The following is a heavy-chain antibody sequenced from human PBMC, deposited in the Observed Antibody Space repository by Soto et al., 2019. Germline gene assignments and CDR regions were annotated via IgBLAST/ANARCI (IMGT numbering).Heavy chain of an antibody. D-gene: IGHD6-13*01. V-gene: IGHV3-23*01. CDR2: ISESGGST. CDR3: AKRSPYSSGWYSPIFDY. CDR1: GFSFSDYA. Sequence: GGSLRLSCAASGFSFSDYAMSWVRQAPGKGLEWVSVISESGGSTHYADSVRGRFTVSRDNSKNSLSLRMNSLRDEDTAVYFCAKRSPYSSGWYSPIFDYWGQGALVTV. J-gene: IGHJ4*02.